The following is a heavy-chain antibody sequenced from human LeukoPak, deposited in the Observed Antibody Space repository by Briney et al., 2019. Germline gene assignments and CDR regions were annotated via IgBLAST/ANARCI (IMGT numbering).Heavy chain of an antibody. J-gene: IGHJ4*02. CDR1: GFTFSSYA. Sequence: PGGSLRLSCAASGFTFSSYAMSWVRQAPGKGLEWVSAISGSGGSTYYADSVKGRFTISRDNAKNSLYLQMNSLRAEDTAVYYCARDWRETFDYWGQGTLVTVSS. CDR3: ARDWRETFDY. V-gene: IGHV3-23*01. CDR2: ISGSGGST.